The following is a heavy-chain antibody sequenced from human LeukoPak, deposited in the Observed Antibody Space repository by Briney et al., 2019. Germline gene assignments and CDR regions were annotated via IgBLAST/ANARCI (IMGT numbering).Heavy chain of an antibody. V-gene: IGHV3-7*03. D-gene: IGHD2-2*01. CDR1: GFTSSSYW. CDR2: IKQDGSEK. CDR3: ASRGCSSTSCYFGAFDI. Sequence: GGSLRLSCAVSGFTSSSYWMSWVRQAPGKGLEWVANIKQDGSEKYYVDSVKGRFTISRDNAKNSLYLQMNSLRAEDTAVYYCASRGCSSTSCYFGAFDIWGQGTMVTVSS. J-gene: IGHJ3*02.